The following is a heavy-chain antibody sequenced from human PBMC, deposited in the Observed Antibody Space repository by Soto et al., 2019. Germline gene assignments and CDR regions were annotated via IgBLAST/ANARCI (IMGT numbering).Heavy chain of an antibody. CDR3: ARDLGWELPPIYYYYGMDV. V-gene: IGHV1-46*01. D-gene: IGHD1-26*01. CDR2: INPSGGST. Sequence: VSAKVSCKASGYTFTSHYMHWARQEPGQGLEWMGIINPSGGSTRYAQKFQGRVTMNRDTSTSTVYMELSSLRSEDTAVYYCARDLGWELPPIYYYYGMDVWGQGTTVTVSS. CDR1: GYTFTSHY. J-gene: IGHJ6*02.